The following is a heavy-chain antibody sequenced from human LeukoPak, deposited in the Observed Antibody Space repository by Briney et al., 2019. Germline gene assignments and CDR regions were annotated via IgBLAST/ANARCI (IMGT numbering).Heavy chain of an antibody. J-gene: IGHJ4*02. CDR2: IYHSGST. Sequence: SETLSLTCAVSGGSISSSNWWSWVRPPPGKGLEWIGEIYHSGSTNYNPSLKSRVTISVDKSKNQFSLKLGSVTAADTAVYYCARGGTTWYYFDYWGQGTLVTVSS. CDR1: GGSISSSNW. CDR3: ARGGTTWYYFDY. V-gene: IGHV4-4*02. D-gene: IGHD1-26*01.